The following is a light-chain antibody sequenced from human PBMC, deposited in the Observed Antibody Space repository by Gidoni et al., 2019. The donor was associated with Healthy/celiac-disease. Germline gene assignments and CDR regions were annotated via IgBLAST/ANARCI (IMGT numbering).Light chain of an antibody. Sequence: EIVLTQSPGTLSLSPGERATLSCRASQSVSSSYLAWYQQKPGQAPRLLIYGASSRATGIPDRFSGSGSVTDFTLTISRLEPEDFAVYYCQQYGSSPPXFXGGTKVEIK. CDR2: GAS. CDR1: QSVSSSY. J-gene: IGKJ4*01. V-gene: IGKV3-20*01. CDR3: QQYGSSPPX.